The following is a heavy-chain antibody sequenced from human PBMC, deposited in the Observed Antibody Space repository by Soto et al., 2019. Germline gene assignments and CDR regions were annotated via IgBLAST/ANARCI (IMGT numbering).Heavy chain of an antibody. CDR3: AEAAKTGFSYDPED. CDR1: GFTFSRYC. J-gene: IGHJ4*02. D-gene: IGHD2-21*01. V-gene: IGHV3-30*18. Sequence: QVQLVESGGGVVQPGGSLRLSCVGSGFTFSRYCLHWVRQTPGKGLEWVAVISFTGTTKYYADSVKGPFTISRDNSKSTVDLEMNRLTAHDSAMYFCAEAAKTGFSYDPEDWAQGTLVTVSS. CDR2: ISFTGTTK.